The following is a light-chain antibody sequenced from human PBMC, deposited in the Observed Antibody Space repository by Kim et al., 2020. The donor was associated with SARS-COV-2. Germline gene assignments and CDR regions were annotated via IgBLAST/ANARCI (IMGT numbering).Light chain of an antibody. V-gene: IGLV1-51*01. CDR2: DNN. J-gene: IGLJ2*01. CDR3: GTWDSSLTAGV. Sequence: QSVLTQPPSVSAAPGQKVTISCSGSSCNIGSNYVSWYQHLPGTAPKVVIYDNNKRPSGIPDRFSGCKSGTSATLGITGLQTGDEADYYCGTWDSSLTAGVFGGGTQLTVL. CDR1: SCNIGSNY.